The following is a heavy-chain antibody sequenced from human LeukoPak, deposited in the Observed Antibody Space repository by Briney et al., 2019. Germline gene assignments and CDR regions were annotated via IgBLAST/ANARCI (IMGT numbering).Heavy chain of an antibody. J-gene: IGHJ3*02. D-gene: IGHD2-2*02. CDR2: VNPNSGGT. CDR1: GYTFTGYY. Sequence: GASLKVSCKASGYTFTGYYMHWVRQAPGQGLEWMGWVNPNSGGTNYAQKFQGRLTMTRDTSISTAYMELSRLRSDDTAVYYCAFYCSSTSCYSPNSFDIWGQGTMV. V-gene: IGHV1-2*02. CDR3: AFYCSSTSCYSPNSFDI.